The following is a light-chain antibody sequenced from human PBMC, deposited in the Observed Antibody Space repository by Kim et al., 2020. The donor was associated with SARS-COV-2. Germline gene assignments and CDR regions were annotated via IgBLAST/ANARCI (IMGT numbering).Light chain of an antibody. Sequence: EIVMTQSPATLSVSPGERATLSCRASQSVGSYLAWYQQKSGQAPRLLIYGASTGATGVPARFSGSGSGTEFTLTISSLQSEDFAVYYCQQYYNWPPYTFGQGTKLE. V-gene: IGKV3-15*01. CDR1: QSVGSY. CDR3: QQYYNWPPYT. CDR2: GAS. J-gene: IGKJ2*01.